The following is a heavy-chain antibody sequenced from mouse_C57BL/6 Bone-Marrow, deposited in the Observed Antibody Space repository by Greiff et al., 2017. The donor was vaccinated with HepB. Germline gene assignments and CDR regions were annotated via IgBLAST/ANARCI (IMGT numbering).Heavy chain of an antibody. CDR3: ASNFHY. CDR2: IYPRSGNT. V-gene: IGHV1-81*01. CDR1: GYTFTSYG. Sequence: QVQLKQSGAELARPGASVKLSCKASGYTFTSYGISWVKQRTGQGLEWIGEIYPRSGNTYYNEKFKGKATLTADKSSSTAYMELRSLTSEDSAVYFCASNFHYWGQGTTLTVSS. J-gene: IGHJ2*01.